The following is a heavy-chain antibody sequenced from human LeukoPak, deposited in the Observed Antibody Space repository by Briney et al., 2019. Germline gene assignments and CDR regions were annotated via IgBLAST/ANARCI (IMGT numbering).Heavy chain of an antibody. D-gene: IGHD3-22*01. Sequence: GESLKISCKGSGYSFTSYWIGWVRQMPGKGLEWMGVIYPGDSDTRYSPSFQGQVTRYSPSFQGQVTISADKSISTAYLQWSSLKASDTAMYYCARRVSYYYDSSVRYFDYWGQGTLVTVSS. CDR2: IYPGDSDT. V-gene: IGHV5-51*01. CDR3: ARRVSYYYDSSVRYFDY. J-gene: IGHJ4*02. CDR1: GYSFTSYW.